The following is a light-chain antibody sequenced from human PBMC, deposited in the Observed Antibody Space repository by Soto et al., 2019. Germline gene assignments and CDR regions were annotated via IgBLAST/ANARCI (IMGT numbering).Light chain of an antibody. J-gene: IGKJ1*01. CDR3: QQRYSTPQT. CDR2: AAS. Sequence: DIQMTQSPASLSASVGDRVTITCRASQSISSYLNWYQQKPGKAPKLLIYAASSLQSGVPSSFSGSGSGTDFTLTISSLQPEDFATYYCQQRYSTPQTFGQGTKVEIK. CDR1: QSISSY. V-gene: IGKV1-39*01.